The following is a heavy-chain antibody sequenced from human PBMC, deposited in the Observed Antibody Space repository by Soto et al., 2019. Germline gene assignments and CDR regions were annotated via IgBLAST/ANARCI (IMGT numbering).Heavy chain of an antibody. D-gene: IGHD3-10*01. J-gene: IGHJ5*02. V-gene: IGHV1-8*01. CDR2: MRANSGDT. CDR1: GDIFTNFD. CDR3: ARYIYGQGFKA. Sequence: QVQLVQPGAEVRKPGASVKVSCKASGDIFTNFDFNWVRQATGQGLEWIGWMRANSGDTGHDKKFQGRVSMTRDTAMSTASMELSSLRAEDTAVYYCARYIYGQGFKAWGQGTLVFVSS.